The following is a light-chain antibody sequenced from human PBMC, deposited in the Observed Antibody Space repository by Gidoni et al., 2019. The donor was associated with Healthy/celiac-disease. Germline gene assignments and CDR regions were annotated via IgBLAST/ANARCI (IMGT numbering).Light chain of an antibody. V-gene: IGKV1-5*03. CDR3: QQYNSYRT. Sequence: DIQMTQSPSTLSASVGDRVTITCRASQSISSWLAWYQQKPGKDPKLLIYTASSLASGVPSRFGGSGSGTEFTLTISSLQPDDFATYYCQQYNSYRTFGQGTKVEIK. CDR1: QSISSW. CDR2: TAS. J-gene: IGKJ1*01.